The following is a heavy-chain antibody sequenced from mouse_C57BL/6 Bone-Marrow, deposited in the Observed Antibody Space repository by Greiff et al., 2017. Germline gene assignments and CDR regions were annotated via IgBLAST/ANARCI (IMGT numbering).Heavy chain of an antibody. CDR1: EFTFSSYA. Sequence: VQLKESGGGLVKPGGSLKLSCAASEFTFSSYAMSWVRQTPEKRLEWVATISDGGSYTYYPDNVKGRFTISRDNAKNNLYLQMSHLKSEDTAMYYCARVRGLFDYWGQGTTLTVSS. J-gene: IGHJ2*01. CDR2: ISDGGSYT. D-gene: IGHD3-3*01. CDR3: ARVRGLFDY. V-gene: IGHV5-4*01.